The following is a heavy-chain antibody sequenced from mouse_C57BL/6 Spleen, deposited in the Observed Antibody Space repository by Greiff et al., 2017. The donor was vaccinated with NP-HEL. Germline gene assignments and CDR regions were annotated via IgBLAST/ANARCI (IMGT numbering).Heavy chain of an antibody. CDR3: AKDYDYDGYWYFDV. CDR1: GYSFTDYN. CDR2: INPNYGTT. J-gene: IGHJ1*03. D-gene: IGHD2-4*01. Sequence: VQLKESGPELVKPGASVKISCKASGYSFTDYNMNWVKQSNGKSLEWIGVINPNYGTTSYNQKFKGKATLTVDQSSSTAYMQLNSLTSEDSAVYYCAKDYDYDGYWYFDVWGTRTTVTVSS. V-gene: IGHV1-39*01.